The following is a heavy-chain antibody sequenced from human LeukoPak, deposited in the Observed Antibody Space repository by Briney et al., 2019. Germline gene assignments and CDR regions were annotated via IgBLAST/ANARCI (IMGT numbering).Heavy chain of an antibody. CDR3: ARDSPPDILPGYYWY. CDR1: GYTFTGYY. J-gene: IGHJ4*02. V-gene: IGHV1-2*02. D-gene: IGHD3-9*01. Sequence: ASVKVSCKASGYTFTGYYMHWVRQPPGQGLEWVGWINPNSGGTNYAQKFQGRVTMTRDTSISTAYMELSRLRSDDTAVYYCARDSPPDILPGYYWYWGQGTLVTVSS. CDR2: INPNSGGT.